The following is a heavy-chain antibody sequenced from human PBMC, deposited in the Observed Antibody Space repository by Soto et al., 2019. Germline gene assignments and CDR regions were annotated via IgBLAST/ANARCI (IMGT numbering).Heavy chain of an antibody. D-gene: IGHD3-3*01. Sequence: PGGSLRLSCTASGFPFSSYTMHWVRRAPGNGLEWVAVIWYDGSNKYYADSVKGRFTISRDNSKNTLYLQMNSLRAEDTAVYYCARDLNDFWSGYLSLDYWGQGTLVTVSS. CDR1: GFPFSSYT. CDR3: ARDLNDFWSGYLSLDY. CDR2: IWYDGSNK. J-gene: IGHJ4*02. V-gene: IGHV3-33*08.